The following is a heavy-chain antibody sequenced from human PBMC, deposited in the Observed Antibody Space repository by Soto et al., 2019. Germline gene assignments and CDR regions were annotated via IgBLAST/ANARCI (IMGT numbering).Heavy chain of an antibody. CDR2: FYYSGST. CDR1: GDSIRSYY. J-gene: IGHJ4*02. CDR3: ARADFWSGFYAFEH. V-gene: IGHV4-59*01. D-gene: IGHD3-3*01. Sequence: SETLSLTCSVSGDSIRSYYWNWMRQTPGKGLEWIGYFYYSGSTNYNPSLNDRVTISADTPKNQFSLRLTSVTAADTAVYYCARADFWSGFYAFEHWGPGLLVTVSS.